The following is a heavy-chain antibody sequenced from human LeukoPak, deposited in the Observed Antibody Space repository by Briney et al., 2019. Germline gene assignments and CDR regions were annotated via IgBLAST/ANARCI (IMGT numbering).Heavy chain of an antibody. D-gene: IGHD1-26*01. Sequence: GASVKVSCKASGYTFTSYYMHWVRQAPGQGLEWMGIINPSGGSATYAQKFQGRVTMTTDTSTSTAYMELRNLISDDTAVYYCARDRQGGYWGQGTPVIVSS. J-gene: IGHJ4*02. CDR3: ARDRQGGY. CDR2: INPSGGSA. CDR1: GYTFTSYY. V-gene: IGHV1-46*01.